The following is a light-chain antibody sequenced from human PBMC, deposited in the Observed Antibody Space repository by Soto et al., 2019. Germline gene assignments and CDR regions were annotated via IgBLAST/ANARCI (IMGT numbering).Light chain of an antibody. J-gene: IGKJ2*01. CDR3: QQYGSSPYT. Sequence: EIVLTQSPGTLSLSPGETTTLSCRASRSVSSNALAWYQQKPSQSPNLLIYDASSRTTGIPDRFSGSGSGTDFTLTISRLEPEDFAVYYCQQYGSSPYTFGQGTKLEIK. CDR2: DAS. V-gene: IGKV3-20*01. CDR1: RSVSSNA.